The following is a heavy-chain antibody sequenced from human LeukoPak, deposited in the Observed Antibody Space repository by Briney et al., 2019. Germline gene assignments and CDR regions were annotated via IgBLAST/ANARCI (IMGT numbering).Heavy chain of an antibody. Sequence: SETLSLTCTVSGYSISSGYYWGWIRQPPGKGLEWIGSIYHSGSTYYNPSLKSRVTISVDTSKNQFSLKLSSVTAADTAVYYCARDRIAAADINWFDPWGQGTLVTVSS. CDR1: GYSISSGYY. J-gene: IGHJ5*02. CDR3: ARDRIAAADINWFDP. D-gene: IGHD6-13*01. V-gene: IGHV4-38-2*02. CDR2: IYHSGST.